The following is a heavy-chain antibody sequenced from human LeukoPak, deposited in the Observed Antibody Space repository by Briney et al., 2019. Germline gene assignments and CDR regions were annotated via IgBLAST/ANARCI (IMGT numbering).Heavy chain of an antibody. D-gene: IGHD2-2*02. CDR3: ARVGDECSSTSCYTGIDYYFDY. V-gene: IGHV1-69*05. Sequence: SVKVSCKASGGTFSSYAISWVRQAPGQGLEWMGGIIPIFGTANYAQKFRGRVTITTGESTSTAYMELSSLRSEDTAVYYCARVGDECSSTSCYTGIDYYFDYWGQGTLVTVSS. CDR2: IIPIFGTA. CDR1: GGTFSSYA. J-gene: IGHJ4*02.